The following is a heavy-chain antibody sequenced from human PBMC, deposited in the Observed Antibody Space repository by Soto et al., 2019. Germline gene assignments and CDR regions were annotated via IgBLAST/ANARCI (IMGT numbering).Heavy chain of an antibody. Sequence: QITLKESGPTQVKPTQTLTLTCTFSGFSLTVNGAGVGWIRHPPGKALEWLALIWWNDDKRYSPSLENRLTITTDTSKNQVVLTMTNMDPVDTATYYCAHPYNGNFYYFDSWGQGTLVTVSP. V-gene: IGHV2-5*01. CDR3: AHPYNGNFYYFDS. J-gene: IGHJ4*02. D-gene: IGHD5-12*01. CDR1: GFSLTVNGAG. CDR2: IWWNDDK.